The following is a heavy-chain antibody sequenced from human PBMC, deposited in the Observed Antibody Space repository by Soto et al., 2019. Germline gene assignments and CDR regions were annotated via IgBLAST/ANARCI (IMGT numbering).Heavy chain of an antibody. CDR2: IKQDGSEK. Sequence: GGSLRLSCAASGFTFSTYWMSWVRQAPGKGLEWVAKIKQDGSEKFYVSSVEGRFTISRDSTKNSLYLQMNSLRVADTAVYYCARDGTDDAFDIWGQGTTVTVSS. CDR1: GFTFSTYW. CDR3: ARDGTDDAFDI. J-gene: IGHJ3*02. V-gene: IGHV3-7*03.